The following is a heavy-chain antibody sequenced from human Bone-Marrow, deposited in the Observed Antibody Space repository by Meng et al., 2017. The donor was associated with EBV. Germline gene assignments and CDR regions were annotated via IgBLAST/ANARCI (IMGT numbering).Heavy chain of an antibody. CDR3: ASPMVQGVT. Sequence: VKMGESWGGVFQPGASLRPSLAHYGVTFSSYWMHWVRQAPGKGLVWVSRINSDGSSTSYADSVKGRFTISRDNAKNTLYLQMNSLRAEDTAVYYCASPMVQGVTWGQGTLVTVSS. V-gene: IGHV3-74*01. CDR1: GVTFSSYW. CDR2: INSDGSST. J-gene: IGHJ5*02. D-gene: IGHD3-10*01.